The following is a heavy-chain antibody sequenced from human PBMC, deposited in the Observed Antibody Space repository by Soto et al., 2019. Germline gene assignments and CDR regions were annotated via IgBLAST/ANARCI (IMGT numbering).Heavy chain of an antibody. D-gene: IGHD6-6*01. CDR2: IYYSGST. CDR3: ARWGSSYFDY. J-gene: IGHJ4*02. V-gene: IGHV4-31*03. CDR1: GGSISSRNYY. Sequence: PSETLSLTCTVSGGSISSRNYYWSWIRQHPGKGLEWIGYIYYSGSTYYNPSLKSRVTISVDTSKNQFSLKLSSVTAADTAVYYCARWGSSYFDYWGQGTLVTSPQ.